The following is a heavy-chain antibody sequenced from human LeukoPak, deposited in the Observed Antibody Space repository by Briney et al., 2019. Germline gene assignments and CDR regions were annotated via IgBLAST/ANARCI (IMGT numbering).Heavy chain of an antibody. J-gene: IGHJ4*02. CDR3: ARVYFYGSGTHDY. V-gene: IGHV1-2*02. Sequence: ASVKVSCKASGYTFTGYYMHWVRQAPGQGLEWMGWINPNSGGTNYAQKFQGRVTMTRDTSISTAYMELSRLRSDDTAVYYCARVYFYGSGTHDYWGQGTLVTVSS. CDR1: GYTFTGYY. CDR2: INPNSGGT. D-gene: IGHD3-10*01.